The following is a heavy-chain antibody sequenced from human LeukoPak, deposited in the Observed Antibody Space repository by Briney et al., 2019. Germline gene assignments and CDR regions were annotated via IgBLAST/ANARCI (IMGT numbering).Heavy chain of an antibody. CDR2: INYSGTT. CDR3: ARLETVSGANYFDH. CDR1: GASITSGTYF. V-gene: IGHV4-39*01. Sequence: SETLSLTCSISGASITSGTYFWTWVRQPPGKGLEWIGSINYSGTTYYTASLKSRVTISVDTSKTQYSLSLTLVTAADTAVYSCARLETVSGANYFDHWGQGTLVIVSS. D-gene: IGHD2-15*01. J-gene: IGHJ4*02.